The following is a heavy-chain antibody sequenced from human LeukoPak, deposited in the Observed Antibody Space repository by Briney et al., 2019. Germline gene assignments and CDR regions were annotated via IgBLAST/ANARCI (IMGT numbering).Heavy chain of an antibody. CDR2: NSGST. V-gene: IGHV4-59*08. Sequence: SEPLSLTCTVPGDSISSYFWSWIRKPPGKGLECIGYNSGSTNYNPSLKSRVTILLDRSKNQFSLKLSSVTAADTAVYYCARGRGYGGNYLRSFDIWGQGTMVTVSS. D-gene: IGHD1-26*01. CDR3: ARGRGYGGNYLRSFDI. J-gene: IGHJ3*02. CDR1: GDSISSYF.